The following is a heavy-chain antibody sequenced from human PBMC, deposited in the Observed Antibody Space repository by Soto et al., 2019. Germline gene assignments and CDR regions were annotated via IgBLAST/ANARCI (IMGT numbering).Heavy chain of an antibody. D-gene: IGHD3-22*01. V-gene: IGHV1-18*01. Sequence: GASVKVSCKASGYTFTSYGISWVRQAPGQGLEWMGWISAYNGNTNYAQKLQGRVTMTTDTSTSTAYMELRSLRSDDTAVYYCARNAMARPDYYYYDSSGYYQADAFDIWGQGTMVTVSS. CDR1: GYTFTSYG. CDR3: ARNAMARPDYYYYDSSGYYQADAFDI. CDR2: ISAYNGNT. J-gene: IGHJ3*02.